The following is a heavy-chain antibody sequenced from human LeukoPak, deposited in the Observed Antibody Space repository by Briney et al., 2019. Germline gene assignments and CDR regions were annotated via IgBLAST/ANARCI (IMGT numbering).Heavy chain of an antibody. D-gene: IGHD4-17*01. CDR1: GFSLSTSGMR. CDR2: IDWDDDK. V-gene: IGHV2-70*04. CDR3: ARIPTYGDYAYFDY. Sequence: SGPTLVNPTQTLTLTCTFSGFSLSTSGMRVSWIHQPPGKALEWLARIDWDDDKFYNTSLKTRLTISKDTSKNQVVLTMTNMDPVDTATYYCARIPTYGDYAYFDYWGQGTLVTVSS. J-gene: IGHJ4*02.